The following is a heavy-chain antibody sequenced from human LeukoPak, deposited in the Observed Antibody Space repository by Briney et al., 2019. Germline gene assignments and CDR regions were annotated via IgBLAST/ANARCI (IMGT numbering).Heavy chain of an antibody. CDR3: ARDWKADYYYYGMDV. J-gene: IGHJ6*02. V-gene: IGHV3-7*01. Sequence: GGSLRLSCAASGFTFSSYWRSWVRQAPGKGLEWVANIKQDGSEKYYVDSVKGRFTISRDNAKNSLYLQMNSLRAEDTAVYYCARDWKADYYYYGMDVWGQGTTVTVSS. CDR2: IKQDGSEK. CDR1: GFTFSSYW. D-gene: IGHD1-1*01.